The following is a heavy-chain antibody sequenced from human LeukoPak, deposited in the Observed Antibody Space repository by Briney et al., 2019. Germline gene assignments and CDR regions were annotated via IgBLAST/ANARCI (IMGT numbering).Heavy chain of an antibody. CDR3: ARPRLYCSSTTCYTYHGMDV. CDR1: GYSFSSHG. CDR2: ISAYNGNT. V-gene: IGHV1-18*01. Sequence: ASVKVSCKASGYSFSSHGISWVRQAPGQGLEWMGWISAYNGNTNYAEMFQGRVTMTTDTSTSTAYMDLRSLRSDDTAVYYCARPRLYCSSTTCYTYHGMDVWGQGTTVTVSS. J-gene: IGHJ6*02. D-gene: IGHD2-2*02.